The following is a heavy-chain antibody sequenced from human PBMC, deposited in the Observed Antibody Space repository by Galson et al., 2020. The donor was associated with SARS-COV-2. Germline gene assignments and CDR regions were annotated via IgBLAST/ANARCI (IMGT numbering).Heavy chain of an antibody. CDR2: ISYDGSNK. Sequence: GGSLRLSCAASGFTFSSYAMHWVRQAPGKGLEWVAVISYDGSNKYYADSVKGRFTISRDNSKNTLYLQMNSLRAEDTAVYYCARALLLWGEWCHVDYWGQGTLVTFSS. CDR1: GFTFSSYA. CDR3: ARALLLWGEWCHVDY. J-gene: IGHJ4*02. D-gene: IGHD2-21*01. V-gene: IGHV3-30*04.